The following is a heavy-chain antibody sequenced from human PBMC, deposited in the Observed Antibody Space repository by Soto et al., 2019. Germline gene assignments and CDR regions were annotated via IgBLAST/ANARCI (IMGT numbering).Heavy chain of an antibody. J-gene: IGHJ6*03. CDR3: TRRSREGDYYYYYMDV. Sequence: GGSLRLSCAASGFTFSGSAMHWVRQASGKGLEWVGRIRSKANSYATAYAASVKGRFTISRDDSKNTAYLQMNSLKTEDTAVYYCTRRSREGDYYYYYMDVWGKGTTVTVSS. CDR1: GFTFSGSA. CDR2: IRSKANSYAT. V-gene: IGHV3-73*01. D-gene: IGHD1-26*01.